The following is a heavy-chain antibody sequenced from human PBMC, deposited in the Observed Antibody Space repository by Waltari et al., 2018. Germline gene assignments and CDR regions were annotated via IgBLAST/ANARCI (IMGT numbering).Heavy chain of an antibody. D-gene: IGHD6-13*01. CDR1: GGSISSGSYY. V-gene: IGHV4-61*09. Sequence: QVQLQESGPGLVKPSQTLSLTCTVSGGSISSGSYYWSWIRQPAGKGLEWIGYIYTSGSTNDTPSLKSRVTISVDTSKNQFSLKLSSVTAADTAVYYCARGIAAAEIYWGQGTLVTVSS. CDR2: IYTSGST. CDR3: ARGIAAAEIY. J-gene: IGHJ4*02.